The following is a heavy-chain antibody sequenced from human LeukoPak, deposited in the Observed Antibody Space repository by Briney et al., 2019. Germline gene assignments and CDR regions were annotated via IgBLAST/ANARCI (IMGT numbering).Heavy chain of an antibody. CDR3: ARDPGYSYGYRYYYYYMDV. CDR1: GGSISSYY. J-gene: IGHJ6*03. Sequence: SETLSLTCTVSGGSISSYYWSWIRQPPGKGLEWIGYIHYSGSTNYNPSLKSRVTISVDTSKNQFSLKLSSVTAADTAVYYCARDPGYSYGYRYYYYYMDVWGKGTTVTVSS. D-gene: IGHD5-18*01. V-gene: IGHV4-59*01. CDR2: IHYSGST.